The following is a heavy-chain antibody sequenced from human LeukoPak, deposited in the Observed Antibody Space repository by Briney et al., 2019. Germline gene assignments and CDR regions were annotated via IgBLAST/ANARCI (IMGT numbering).Heavy chain of an antibody. Sequence: GGSLRLSCAASGFTVSSNYMSWVRQAPGKGLEWVSSISSSSSYIYYADSVKGRFTISRDNAKNSLYLQMNSLRAEDTAVYYCASSHSGSYLWHYWGQGTLVSVSS. V-gene: IGHV3-21*01. CDR2: ISSSSSYI. CDR3: ASSHSGSYLWHY. D-gene: IGHD1-26*01. CDR1: GFTVSSNY. J-gene: IGHJ4*02.